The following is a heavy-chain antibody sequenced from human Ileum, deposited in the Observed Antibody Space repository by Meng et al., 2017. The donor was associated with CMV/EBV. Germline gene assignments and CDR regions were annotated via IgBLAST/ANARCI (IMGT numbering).Heavy chain of an antibody. D-gene: IGHD5-12*01. CDR3: ARMPLYSGFDYGMDV. Sequence: SGPTLVKPTQTLTLTCTFSGFSLSTSGMRVSWIRQPPGKALEWLARIDWDDNKYYSSSLKTRLTVSKDTSKNQVVLTMTNMDPVDTGTYYCARMPLYSGFDYGMDVWGQGTTVTVSS. V-gene: IGHV2-70D*14. CDR2: IDWDDNK. J-gene: IGHJ6*02. CDR1: GFSLSTSGMR.